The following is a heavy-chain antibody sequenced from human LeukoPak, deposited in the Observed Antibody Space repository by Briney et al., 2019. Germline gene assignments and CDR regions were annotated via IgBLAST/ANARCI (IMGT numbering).Heavy chain of an antibody. CDR2: ISGSGGST. V-gene: IGHV3-23*01. D-gene: IGHD3-3*01. Sequence: GSLRLSCAASGFTFSSYAMSWVRQAPGKGLEWVSAISGSGGSTYYADSVKGRFTISRDNSKNTLYLQMNSLRAEDTAVYYCAKRGSGYNQFDYWGQGTLVTVSS. J-gene: IGHJ4*02. CDR3: AKRGSGYNQFDY. CDR1: GFTFSSYA.